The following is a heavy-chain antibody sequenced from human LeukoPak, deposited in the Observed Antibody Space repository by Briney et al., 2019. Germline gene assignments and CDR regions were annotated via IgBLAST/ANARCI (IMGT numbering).Heavy chain of an antibody. Sequence: GGSLRLSCAASGFTVGNNYMSWVRQAPGKGLEWVSVIYSGGSTYYADSVKGRFTISRDNSKNTLYLQMNSLRAEDTAVYYCARGPAGVLWFGELLGYWGQGTLVTVSS. CDR1: GFTVGNNY. V-gene: IGHV3-66*01. CDR3: ARGPAGVLWFGELLGY. J-gene: IGHJ4*02. CDR2: IYSGGST. D-gene: IGHD3-10*01.